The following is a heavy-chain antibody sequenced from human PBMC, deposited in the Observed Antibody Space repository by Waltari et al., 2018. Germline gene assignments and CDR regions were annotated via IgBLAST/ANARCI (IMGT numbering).Heavy chain of an antibody. D-gene: IGHD3-16*01. V-gene: IGHV4-39*01. CDR3: ATYIGASIGTAAFDV. CDR2: ISYSGAT. Sequence: GWLRQPPGKGLEWTATISYSGATYNNPSLKSRITISVDTSKNQFSLKLSSVTAADTAVYYCATYIGASIGTAAFDVWGQGTMVTVSS. J-gene: IGHJ3*01.